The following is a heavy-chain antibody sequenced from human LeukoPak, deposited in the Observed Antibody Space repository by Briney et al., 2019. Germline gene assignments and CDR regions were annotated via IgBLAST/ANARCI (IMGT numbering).Heavy chain of an antibody. CDR3: ARDDRDMYCSGGSCYSVYAFDI. J-gene: IGHJ3*02. V-gene: IGHV1-2*02. CDR2: INPNSGGT. D-gene: IGHD2-15*01. CDR1: GYTFTGYY. Sequence: ASVKVSCKASGYTFTGYYMHWVRQAPGQGLEWMGWINPNSGGTNYAQKFQGGVTMTRDTSISTAYMELSRLRSDDTAVYYCARDDRDMYCSGGSCYSVYAFDIWGQGTMVTVSS.